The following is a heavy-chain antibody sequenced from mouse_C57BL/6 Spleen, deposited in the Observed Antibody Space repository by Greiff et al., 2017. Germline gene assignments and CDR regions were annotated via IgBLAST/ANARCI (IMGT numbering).Heavy chain of an antibody. CDR2: INPYNGGT. Sequence: EVKLQQSGPVLVKPGASVKMSCKASGYTFTDYYMNWVKQSHGKSLEWIGVINPYNGGTSYNQKFKGKATLTVDKSSSTAYMELNSLTSEDSAVYYCARWRDYAMDYWGQGTSVTVSS. V-gene: IGHV1-19*01. CDR1: GYTFTDYY. CDR3: ARWRDYAMDY. J-gene: IGHJ4*01.